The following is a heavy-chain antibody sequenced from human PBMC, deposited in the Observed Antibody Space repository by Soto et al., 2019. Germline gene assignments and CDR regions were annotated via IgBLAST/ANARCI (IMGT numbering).Heavy chain of an antibody. D-gene: IGHD6-6*01. J-gene: IGHJ3*02. CDR2: IYWSGDE. CDR1: GFSLSTSGVG. CDR3: ARGLATLPVFAFDI. V-gene: IGHV2-5*01. Sequence: SGPTLVNPTQTLTLTCSFSGFSLSTSGVGVGWIRQSPGKALEWLAVIYWSGDEHYRPSLKSRLSIIKDTSKNHVVLIMTDMDPVDTATYYCARGLATLPVFAFDIWGQGTMVTVSS.